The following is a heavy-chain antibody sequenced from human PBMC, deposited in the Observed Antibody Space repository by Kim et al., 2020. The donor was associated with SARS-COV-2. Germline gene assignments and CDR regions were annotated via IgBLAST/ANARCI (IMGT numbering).Heavy chain of an antibody. CDR3: ASLKYDY. D-gene: IGHD2-2*01. J-gene: IGHJ4*02. V-gene: IGHV3-7*01. CDR2: DGREK. Sequence: DGREKNGVDSVRGRFTISRDNAEKSLYLQMDSLRAEDTAVYYCASLKYDYWGRGALVTVSS.